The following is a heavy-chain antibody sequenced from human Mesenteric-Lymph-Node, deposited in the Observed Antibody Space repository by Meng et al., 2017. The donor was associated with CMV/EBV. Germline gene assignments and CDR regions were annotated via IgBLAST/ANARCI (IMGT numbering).Heavy chain of an antibody. V-gene: IGHV3-7*01. CDR3: ARDQGTPYYYYYGMDV. CDR1: GFTFSSYW. CDR2: IKQDGSEK. Sequence: GGSLRLSCAASGFTFSSYWMSWVRQAPGKGLEWVANIKQDGSEKYYVDSVKGRFTISRDNAKNSLYLQMNSLRAEDTAVYYCARDQGTPYYYYYGMDVWGQGTTVTVSS. J-gene: IGHJ6*02. D-gene: IGHD1-14*01.